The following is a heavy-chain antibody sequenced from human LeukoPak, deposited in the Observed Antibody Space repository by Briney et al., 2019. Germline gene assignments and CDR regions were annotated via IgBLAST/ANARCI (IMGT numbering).Heavy chain of an antibody. V-gene: IGHV1-2*02. J-gene: IGHJ4*02. D-gene: IGHD3-10*01. CDR3: ARTKVITMVRGVIIRPYYFDY. CDR2: INPNSGGT. Sequence: ASVKVSCKASGYTFTGYYMHWVRQAPGQGLEWMGWINPNSGGTNYAQKFQGRVTMTRDTSISTAYMELSRLRSDDTAVYYCARTKVITMVRGVIIRPYYFDYWGQGTLVTVSS. CDR1: GYTFTGYY.